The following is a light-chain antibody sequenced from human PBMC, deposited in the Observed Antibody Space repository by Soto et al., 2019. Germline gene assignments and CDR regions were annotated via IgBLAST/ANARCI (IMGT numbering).Light chain of an antibody. CDR1: QSVSSY. J-gene: IGKJ1*01. CDR3: QQRGNWPRT. V-gene: IGKV3-11*01. CDR2: DAS. Sequence: EIVLTQSPATLSLSPGERATLSCRASQSVSSYLAWYQQKPGQAPRLLIYDASTRATGIPARFSGSGSWTDFTLTISNLEPEDFAVYYCQQRGNWPRTFGQGTKVEIK.